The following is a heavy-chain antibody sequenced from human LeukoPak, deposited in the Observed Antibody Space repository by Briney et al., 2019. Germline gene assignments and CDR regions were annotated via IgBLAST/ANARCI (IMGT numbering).Heavy chain of an antibody. Sequence: GASVKVSCKASGFTFTRYYMHWVRQAPGQGLEWMGLINPTGTSTIYAQKFQGRVTMTRDTSTSTDYMELSSLRSEDTAIYYCARDNSISLGWWFDPWGQGTLVTVSS. CDR3: ARDNSISLGWWFDP. V-gene: IGHV1-46*01. CDR2: INPTGTST. J-gene: IGHJ5*02. CDR1: GFTFTRYY.